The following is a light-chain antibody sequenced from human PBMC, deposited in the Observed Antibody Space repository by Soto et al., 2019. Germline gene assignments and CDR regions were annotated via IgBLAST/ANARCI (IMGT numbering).Light chain of an antibody. CDR2: DAS. J-gene: IGKJ1*01. Sequence: NVLTQSPATLSLSPGDTATLSCRATQSLRNYLAWYQQKLGQAPRLLIYDASKRATGIPARFSGSGSGTDFTLTISRLEPEDFAVYYCQQYAGSPWTFGQGTKVDIK. V-gene: IGKV3-20*01. CDR3: QQYAGSPWT. CDR1: QSLRNY.